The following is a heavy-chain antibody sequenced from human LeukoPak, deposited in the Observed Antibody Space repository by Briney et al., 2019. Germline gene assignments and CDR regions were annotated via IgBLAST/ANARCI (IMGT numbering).Heavy chain of an antibody. CDR1: GGSISSYY. D-gene: IGHD3-16*01. J-gene: IGHJ6*03. CDR2: ICTSGST. Sequence: PSETLSLTCTVSGGSISSYYWSWIRQPAGKGLEWIGHICTSGSTNYNPSLKSRVTMSVDTSKNQFSLKLSSVTAADTAVYYCARGIMWGVSGYYYYYMDVWGKGTTVTISS. V-gene: IGHV4-4*07. CDR3: ARGIMWGVSGYYYYYMDV.